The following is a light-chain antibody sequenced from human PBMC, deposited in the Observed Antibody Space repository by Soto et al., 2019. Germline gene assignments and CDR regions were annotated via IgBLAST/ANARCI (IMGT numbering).Light chain of an antibody. J-gene: IGKJ1*01. CDR2: DAS. Sequence: EIVLTQSPGTLSLSPGERATLSCRASQSVAKNYLAWYQQEAGKAPRLLIYDASSRATGIPDRFSGSGSGTDFTITISRLEPEDFAVYYCHQYASSPQTFGQGTKVEIK. CDR1: QSVAKNY. CDR3: HQYASSPQT. V-gene: IGKV3-20*01.